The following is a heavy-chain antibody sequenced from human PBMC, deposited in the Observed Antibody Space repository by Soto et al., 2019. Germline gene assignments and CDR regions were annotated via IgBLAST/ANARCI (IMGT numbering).Heavy chain of an antibody. Sequence: GGSLRLSCAASGFTFSSYWMHWVRQAPGKGLVWVSRINSDGRSTSYADSVKGRFTISRDNAKNTLYLQMNSLRAEDTAVYYCAKDLRNTAMAPDFDFWGHGTLVTVSS. J-gene: IGHJ4*01. V-gene: IGHV3-74*01. CDR1: GFTFSSYW. D-gene: IGHD5-18*01. CDR2: INSDGRST. CDR3: AKDLRNTAMAPDFDF.